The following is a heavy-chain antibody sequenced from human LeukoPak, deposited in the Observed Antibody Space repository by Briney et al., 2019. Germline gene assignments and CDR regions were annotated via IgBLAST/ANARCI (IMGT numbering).Heavy chain of an antibody. Sequence: SETLSLTCTVSGGSISSYYWSWIRQPPGKGLEWIGYIYYSGSTNYNPSLESRVTISVDTSKNQFSLKLSSVTAADTAVYYCARDSGYSYYGIYFDYWGQGTLVTVSS. CDR1: GGSISSYY. J-gene: IGHJ4*02. CDR2: IYYSGST. D-gene: IGHD5-18*01. CDR3: ARDSGYSYYGIYFDY. V-gene: IGHV4-59*01.